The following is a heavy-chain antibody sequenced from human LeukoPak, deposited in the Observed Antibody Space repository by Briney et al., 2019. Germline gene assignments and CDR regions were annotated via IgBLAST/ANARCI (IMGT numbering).Heavy chain of an antibody. J-gene: IGHJ5*02. CDR3: ARERPRGVGGFDP. CDR2: INPTSGGT. CDR1: GYTFTGYY. V-gene: IGHV1-2*02. D-gene: IGHD3-10*01. Sequence: ASVKVSCKASGYTFTGYYLHWVRQAPGQGLEWMGWINPTSGGTNYAQKFPGRVTMTRDTSISTAYMELSWLRSDDTAVYYCARERPRGVGGFDPWGQGTLVTVSS.